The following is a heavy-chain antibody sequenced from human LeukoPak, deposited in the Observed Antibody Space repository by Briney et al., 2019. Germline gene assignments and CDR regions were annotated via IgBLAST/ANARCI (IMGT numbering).Heavy chain of an antibody. J-gene: IGHJ4*02. CDR3: ASSPRYSGSSIDY. D-gene: IGHD1-26*01. V-gene: IGHV3-9*01. Sequence: GGSLRLSCAASGFTFDDYAMHWVRQAPGKGLEWVSGISWNSGSIGYADSVKGRFTISRDNAKNSLYLQMNSLRAEDTALYYCASSPRYSGSSIDYWGQGTLVTASS. CDR1: GFTFDDYA. CDR2: ISWNSGSI.